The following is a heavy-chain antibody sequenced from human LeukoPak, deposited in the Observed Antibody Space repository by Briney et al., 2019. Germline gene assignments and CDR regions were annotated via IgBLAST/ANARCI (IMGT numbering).Heavy chain of an antibody. Sequence: GGSLGLSCAASGFTFSSYWMHWVRQAPGKGLVWVSRINSDGSSTSYADSVKGRFTISRDNAKNTLYLQMNSLRAEDTAVYYCARLSIHPFRRETYWGQGTLVTVSS. CDR3: ARLSIHPFRRETY. CDR1: GFTFSSYW. J-gene: IGHJ4*02. D-gene: IGHD1-26*01. CDR2: INSDGSST. V-gene: IGHV3-74*01.